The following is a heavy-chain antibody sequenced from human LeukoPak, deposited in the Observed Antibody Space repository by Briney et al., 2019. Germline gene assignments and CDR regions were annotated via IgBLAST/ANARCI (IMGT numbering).Heavy chain of an antibody. CDR2: IYTSGST. CDR3: ARDLSDWGGDAFDI. V-gene: IGHV4-4*07. D-gene: IGHD7-27*01. Sequence: PSETLSLTCTVSGGSIRSYYWSWIRQPAGKGLEWIGRIYTSGSTNYNPSLKSRVTMSVDTSKNQFSLKLSSVTAADTAVYYCARDLSDWGGDAFDIWGQGTMVTVSS. CDR1: GGSIRSYY. J-gene: IGHJ3*02.